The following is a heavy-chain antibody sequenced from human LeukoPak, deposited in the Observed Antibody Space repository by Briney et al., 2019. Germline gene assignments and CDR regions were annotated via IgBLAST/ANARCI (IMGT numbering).Heavy chain of an antibody. J-gene: IGHJ4*02. D-gene: IGHD6-19*01. CDR2: IYYSGST. CDR1: GGSISSYY. V-gene: IGHV4-59*01. CDR3: ARDQYSSGWFDY. Sequence: SETLSLTCTVSGGSISSYYWSWIRQPPGKGLEWIGYIYYSGSTNYNPSLKSRVTISVDTSKNQFSLKLSSVTAADTAVYYCARDQYSSGWFDYWGQGTLVTVSS.